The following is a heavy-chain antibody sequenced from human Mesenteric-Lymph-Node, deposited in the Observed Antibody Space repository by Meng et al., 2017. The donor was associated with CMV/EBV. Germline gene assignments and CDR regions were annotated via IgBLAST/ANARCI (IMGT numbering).Heavy chain of an antibody. CDR2: TYYRSESYN. D-gene: IGHD3-16*01. CDR3: AYFGDLPPLW. CDR1: GDSNSSNNAA. J-gene: IGHJ4*02. V-gene: IGHV6-1*01. Sequence: QLQQPGPGLVKSSQTTTVTCTISGDSNSSNNAAWNWIRQSPSRGLEWLGRTYYRSESYNDYAVSVKSRISVNLDTSKNQLSLHLNFVTAEDTAAYYCAYFGDLPPLWWGQGTLVTVSS.